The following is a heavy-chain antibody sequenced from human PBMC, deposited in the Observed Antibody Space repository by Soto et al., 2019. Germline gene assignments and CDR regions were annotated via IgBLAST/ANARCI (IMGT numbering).Heavy chain of an antibody. V-gene: IGHV3-23*01. Sequence: GGSLRLSCASSGFTFTSFTMNWVRQAPGKGLEWVSAISGSGYNTYDAVSVRGRFTISRDNSMNMLYLQMNSLRGDDTAVYFCAKSIRTTLSVYDYWGQGALVTVSS. CDR3: AKSIRTTLSVYDY. CDR1: GFTFTSFT. D-gene: IGHD4-17*01. J-gene: IGHJ4*02. CDR2: ISGSGYNT.